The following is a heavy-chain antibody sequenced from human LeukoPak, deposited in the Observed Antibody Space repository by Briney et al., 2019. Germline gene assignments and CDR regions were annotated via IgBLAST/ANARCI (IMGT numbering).Heavy chain of an antibody. J-gene: IGHJ3*02. CDR2: INPNSGDA. V-gene: IGHV1-2*02. Sequence: ASVKVSCKASGYTFTGYYMHWVRQAPGQGLEWMGWINPNSGDANYAQKFQGRVTMTRDTSISTAYMELSRLRSDDTAVYYCARTLVRGIGDAFEIWGQGTMVTVSS. CDR3: ARTLVRGIGDAFEI. D-gene: IGHD3-10*01. CDR1: GYTFTGYY.